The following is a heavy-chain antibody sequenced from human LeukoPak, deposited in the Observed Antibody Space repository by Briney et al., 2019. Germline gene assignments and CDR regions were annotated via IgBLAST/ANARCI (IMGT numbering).Heavy chain of an antibody. Sequence: GASVKVSCKASGYTFTSYYMHWVRQAPGQGLEWMGIINPSGGSTSYAQKFQGRVTMTRDTSTSTVYMELSSLRSEDTAVYYCARDRVVVVPAAIIRDNWFDPWGQGTLVTVPS. D-gene: IGHD2-2*01. CDR1: GYTFTSYY. CDR2: INPSGGST. J-gene: IGHJ5*02. V-gene: IGHV1-46*03. CDR3: ARDRVVVVPAAIIRDNWFDP.